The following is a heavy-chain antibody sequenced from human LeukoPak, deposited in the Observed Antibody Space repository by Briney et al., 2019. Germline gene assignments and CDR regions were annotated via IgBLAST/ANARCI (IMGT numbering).Heavy chain of an antibody. CDR2: IIPIFGTA. D-gene: IGHD3-9*01. V-gene: IGHV1-69*06. CDR1: GGTFSSYA. CDR3: ARVLKTYYDILTGYYAIPYFDY. Sequence: GASVKFSCKASGGTFSSYAISWVRQAPGQGLEWMGGIIPIFGTANYAQKFQGRVTITADKSTSTAYMELSSLRSDDTAVYYCARVLKTYYDILTGYYAIPYFDYWGQGTLVTVSS. J-gene: IGHJ4*02.